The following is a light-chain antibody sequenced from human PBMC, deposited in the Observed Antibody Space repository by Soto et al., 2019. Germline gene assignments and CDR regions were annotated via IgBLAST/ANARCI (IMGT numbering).Light chain of an antibody. CDR2: AAS. V-gene: IGKV1-39*01. CDR3: QRSYSTPLT. CDR1: QSISSY. Sequence: DIQLTQSPSSLSASVGDIVTITCRARQSISSYLNWYQQKLGKAHKLLIYAASSLQSGVPSRFSGSRAGTDFTLPISSLQPEEFATYYCQRSYSTPLTFGRATRLEIK. J-gene: IGKJ5*01.